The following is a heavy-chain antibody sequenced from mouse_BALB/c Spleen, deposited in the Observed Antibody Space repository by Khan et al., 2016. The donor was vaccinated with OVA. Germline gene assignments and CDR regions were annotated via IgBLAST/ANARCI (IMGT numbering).Heavy chain of an antibody. Sequence: QIQLVQSGAELVRPGTSVKMSCKAAGYTFTNYWIGWVKQRPGHGLEWIGDIYPGGGYTNYHEKFKGKATLTADPSSSTAYMKLSSLTSEASAVYYWARRGAARATWDYFDYWGQGTSLTVSS. CDR3: ARRGAARATWDYFDY. D-gene: IGHD3-1*01. CDR2: IYPGGGYT. J-gene: IGHJ2*03. CDR1: GYTFTNYW. V-gene: IGHV1-63*02.